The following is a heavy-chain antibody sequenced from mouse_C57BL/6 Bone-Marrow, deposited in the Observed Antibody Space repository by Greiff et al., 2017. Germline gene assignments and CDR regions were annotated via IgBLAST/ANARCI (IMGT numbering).Heavy chain of an antibody. V-gene: IGHV1-55*01. CDR3: ARPYYSNYWYFDV. Sequence: VQLLQSGADFVKPGASVKMSCTASGYTFTSYWITWVRQRPGQGLEWIGDIYPGSGSTNYNEKLKSQVTLTVDTSSNTAYMQLSSLTSEDAAVYYCARPYYSNYWYFDVWGTGTTVTVSS. CDR1: GYTFTSYW. CDR2: IYPGSGST. J-gene: IGHJ1*03. D-gene: IGHD2-5*01.